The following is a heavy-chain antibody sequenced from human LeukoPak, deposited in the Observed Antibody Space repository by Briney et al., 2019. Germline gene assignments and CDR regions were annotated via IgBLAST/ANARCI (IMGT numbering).Heavy chain of an antibody. Sequence: PGGSLRLSCAASRFTFSSYGMHWVRQAPGKGLEWVAYIQYDGSNEQYADSVKGRFSISRDSSKNILYLQMNSLRAEDTAVYYCARAHIVVVTAIGAFDIWGQGTMVTVSS. J-gene: IGHJ3*02. CDR2: IQYDGSNE. D-gene: IGHD2-21*02. V-gene: IGHV3-30*02. CDR3: ARAHIVVVTAIGAFDI. CDR1: RFTFSSYG.